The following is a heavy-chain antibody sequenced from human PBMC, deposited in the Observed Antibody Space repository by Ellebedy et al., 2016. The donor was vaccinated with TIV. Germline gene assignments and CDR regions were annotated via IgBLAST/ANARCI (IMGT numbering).Heavy chain of an antibody. V-gene: IGHV3-9*01. J-gene: IGHJ4*02. D-gene: IGHD6-19*01. Sequence: GGSLRLXCAASGFTFDDYAMHWVRQAPGKGLEWVSDISWNSGSIGYADSVKGRFTISRDNAKNSLYLQMNSLRAEDTALYYCAKGSSGWKASFDYWGQGTLVTVSS. CDR3: AKGSSGWKASFDY. CDR1: GFTFDDYA. CDR2: ISWNSGSI.